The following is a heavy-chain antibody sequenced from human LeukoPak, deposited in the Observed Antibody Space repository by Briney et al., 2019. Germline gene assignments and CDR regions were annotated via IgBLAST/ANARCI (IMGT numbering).Heavy chain of an antibody. D-gene: IGHD3-22*01. Sequence: SSETLSLTCAVYGGSFSGYYWSWIRQPPGKGLEWIGEINHSGSTNYNPSLKSRVTISVDTSKNQFSLKLSSVTAADTAVYYCARGAPGYDSSGYLNYWGQGTLVTVSS. V-gene: IGHV4-34*01. CDR1: GGSFSGYY. CDR3: ARGAPGYDSSGYLNY. CDR2: INHSGST. J-gene: IGHJ4*02.